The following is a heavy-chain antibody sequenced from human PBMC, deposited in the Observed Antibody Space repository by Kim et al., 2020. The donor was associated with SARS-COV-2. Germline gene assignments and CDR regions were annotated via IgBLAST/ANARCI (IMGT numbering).Heavy chain of an antibody. Sequence: GNTSNAQKSRGRATMTSDTSASTVYMELSSLGSEDTAVYYCARVSRSVLAYWGQGTLVTVSS. CDR3: ARVSRSVLAY. CDR2: GNT. V-gene: IGHV1-46*01. J-gene: IGHJ4*01. D-gene: IGHD3-10*02.